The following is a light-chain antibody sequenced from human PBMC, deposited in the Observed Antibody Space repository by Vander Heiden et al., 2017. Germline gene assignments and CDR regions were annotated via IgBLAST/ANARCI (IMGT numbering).Light chain of an antibody. CDR1: QSVSSSY. CDR2: GAS. V-gene: IGKV3-20*01. J-gene: IGKJ5*01. Sequence: EIVLTQSPGTLSLSPGERATLSCRASQSVSSSYLAWYQQKPGQAPSLLIYGASSRATGIPDRFSGSGPGTDFTLTISRLEPEDFAVYYCQQYGSSPRTFGQGTRLEIK. CDR3: QQYGSSPRT.